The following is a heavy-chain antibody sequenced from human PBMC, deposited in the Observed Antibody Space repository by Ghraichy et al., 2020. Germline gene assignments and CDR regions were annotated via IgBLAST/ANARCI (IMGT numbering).Heavy chain of an antibody. D-gene: IGHD2-8*02. CDR3: ARDIFYCSDNKCRLQDAFDL. Sequence: ASVKVSCKASGYIFSSYGLNWMRQAPGQGLEWMGWISAYNGDTKYAQNVHDRVTMTTDTSTSTAYMELRSLTSDDTAVYYCARDIFYCSDNKCRLQDAFDLWGQGTLVTVSS. CDR2: ISAYNGDT. CDR1: GYIFSSYG. V-gene: IGHV1-18*01. J-gene: IGHJ3*01.